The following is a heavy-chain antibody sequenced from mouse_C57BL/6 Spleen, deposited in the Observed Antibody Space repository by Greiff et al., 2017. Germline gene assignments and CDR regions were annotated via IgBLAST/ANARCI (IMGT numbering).Heavy chain of an antibody. Sequence: QVQLQQPGTELVKPGASVKLSCKASGYNFTSYWMHWVKQRPGQGLEWIGNINPSNGGTNYNEKFKSKATLTVDKSSSTAYMQLSSLTSEDSAVYYCAITTVVAKGYFDVWGTGTTGTVSS. J-gene: IGHJ1*03. D-gene: IGHD1-1*01. CDR3: AITTVVAKGYFDV. V-gene: IGHV1-53*01. CDR2: INPSNGGT. CDR1: GYNFTSYW.